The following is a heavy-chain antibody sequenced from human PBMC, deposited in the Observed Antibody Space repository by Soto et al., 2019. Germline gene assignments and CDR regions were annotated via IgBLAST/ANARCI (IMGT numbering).Heavy chain of an antibody. CDR3: ARGDDYVWGSHRDLESAGYYYYELDV. V-gene: IGHV1-18*01. J-gene: IGHJ6*02. Sequence: ASVKVSCKASGYTFSSYGVTWVRQAPGQGLEWMGWISAYNGNTHYAQKVQGRVTMTTDISTSTAYMELRSLRSDDTAVYYCARGDDYVWGSHRDLESAGYYYYELDVWGQGTTGTVSS. CDR1: GYTFSSYG. CDR2: ISAYNGNT. D-gene: IGHD3-16*02.